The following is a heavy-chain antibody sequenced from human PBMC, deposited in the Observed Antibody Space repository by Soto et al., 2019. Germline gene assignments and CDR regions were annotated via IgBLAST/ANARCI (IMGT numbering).Heavy chain of an antibody. D-gene: IGHD4-17*01. Sequence: QLQLQESGSGLVKPSQTLSLTCAVSGGSIRSGGYSWSWIRQPPGKGMEWIGYIYHSGSTYYNPSLKSRVTISVDRSKNQFSLKLSSVTAADTAVYYCARDRGDYVLDYWGQGTLVTVSS. CDR1: GGSIRSGGYS. CDR2: IYHSGST. CDR3: ARDRGDYVLDY. J-gene: IGHJ4*02. V-gene: IGHV4-30-2*01.